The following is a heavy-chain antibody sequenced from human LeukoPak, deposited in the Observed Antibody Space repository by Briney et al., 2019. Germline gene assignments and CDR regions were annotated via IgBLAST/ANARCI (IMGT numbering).Heavy chain of an antibody. CDR1: GYTYISYG. V-gene: IGHV1-18*01. Sequence: ASVKVSCKTSGYTYISYGITWIRQAPGQGLEWMGWISGYTGDTKYAEDLEDRVAMTTDTSTSTAYMELRSLRSDDTAVYYCARDLGDIVVVPAARYYYYYMDVWGKGTTVTVSS. CDR3: ARDLGDIVVVPAARYYYYYMDV. D-gene: IGHD2-2*01. CDR2: ISGYTGDT. J-gene: IGHJ6*03.